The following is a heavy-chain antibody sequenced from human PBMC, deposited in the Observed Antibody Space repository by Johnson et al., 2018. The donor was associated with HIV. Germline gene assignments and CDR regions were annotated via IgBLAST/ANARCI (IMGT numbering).Heavy chain of an antibody. J-gene: IGHJ3*02. CDR1: GFTFDDYA. Sequence: VQLVESGGGLVQPGRSLRLSCAASGFTFDDYAMHWVRQAPGKGLEWVSGICWNSGSIGYADSVKGRFTISRDNAKNSLYLQMNSLRAEDTALYYCARGVGATSVAAFDIWGQGTMVTVSS. D-gene: IGHD1-26*01. CDR3: ARGVGATSVAAFDI. V-gene: IGHV3-9*01. CDR2: ICWNSGSI.